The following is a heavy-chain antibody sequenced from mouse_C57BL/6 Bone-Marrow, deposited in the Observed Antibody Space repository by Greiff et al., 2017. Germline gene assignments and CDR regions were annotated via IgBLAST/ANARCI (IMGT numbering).Heavy chain of an antibody. CDR3: GRGGTTVEATDY. D-gene: IGHD1-1*01. CDR2: LYPVSGET. CDR1: GYTFTDYI. V-gene: IGHV1-11*01. Sequence: QVQLQQSGAELASPGASVTLSCKASGYTFTDYIMNWVKKRPGQGLEWIGRLYPVSGETNYNQKFMGKATFSVARSYSTLYMVLNSLTSEYPAVYDCGRGGTTVEATDYWGQGTTLTVSS. J-gene: IGHJ2*01.